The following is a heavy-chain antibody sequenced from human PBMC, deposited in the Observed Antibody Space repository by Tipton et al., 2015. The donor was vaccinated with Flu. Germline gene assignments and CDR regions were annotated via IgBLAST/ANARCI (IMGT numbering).Heavy chain of an antibody. CDR3: TRDTYTYNFYDYGMDV. D-gene: IGHD1-14*01. V-gene: IGHV3-9*01. J-gene: IGHJ6*02. Sequence: SLRLSCAASGFNFGDYVMHWVRQAPGKGLEWVAGISGDSRTIGYPDSVKGRFTISRDNAKNSLHLQMNGLRVEDTAVYYCTRDTYTYNFYDYGMDVWGQGITVTVSS. CDR2: ISGDSRTI. CDR1: GFNFGDYV.